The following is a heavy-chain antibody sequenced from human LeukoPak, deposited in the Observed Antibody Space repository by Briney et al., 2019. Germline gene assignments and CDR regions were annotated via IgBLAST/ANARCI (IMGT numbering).Heavy chain of an antibody. Sequence: GGSLRLSCTASGFTFTSYGMHWVRQAPGKGLEWVAVISYDGTYKYYAGSVKGRFTISRDDSKNTLYLQTNSLRAEDTAVYYCAKDRDSSWYSGCFDYWGQGTLVTVSS. CDR2: ISYDGTYK. V-gene: IGHV3-30*18. CDR1: GFTFTSYG. J-gene: IGHJ4*02. D-gene: IGHD6-13*01. CDR3: AKDRDSSWYSGCFDY.